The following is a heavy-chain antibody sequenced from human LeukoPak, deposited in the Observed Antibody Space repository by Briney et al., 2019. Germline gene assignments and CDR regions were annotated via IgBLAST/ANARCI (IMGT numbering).Heavy chain of an antibody. V-gene: IGHV1-2*02. CDR2: INPNSGGT. CDR3: ARGYPLSTTAAGTYFQH. CDR1: GYTFTGYY. D-gene: IGHD6-13*01. J-gene: IGHJ1*01. Sequence: ASVKVSCKASGYTFTGYYMDWVRQAPGQGPEWMGWINPNSGGTNYAQKFQGRVTMTRDTSISTAYMELSRLRSDDTAVYYCARGYPLSTTAAGTYFQHWGQGTLVTVSS.